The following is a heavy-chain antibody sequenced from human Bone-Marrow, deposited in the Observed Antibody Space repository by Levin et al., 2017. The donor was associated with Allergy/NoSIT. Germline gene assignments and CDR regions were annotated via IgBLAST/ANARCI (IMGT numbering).Heavy chain of an antibody. V-gene: IGHV3-13*01. J-gene: IGHJ3*02. D-gene: IGHD3-22*01. Sequence: PGGSLRLSCSVSGFTFSTYDMHWVRQATGKSLEWVSAIGTAGDTYYSDAVKGRFIISSENARNSLHLQVNSLRAGETAVYYCARGRGGYYFDSSGYYFNALDMWGQGTMVTVSS. CDR3: ARGRGGYYFDSSGYYFNALDM. CDR2: IGTAGDT. CDR1: GFTFSTYD.